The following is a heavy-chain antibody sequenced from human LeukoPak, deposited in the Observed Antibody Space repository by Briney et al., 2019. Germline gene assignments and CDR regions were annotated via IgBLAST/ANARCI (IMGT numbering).Heavy chain of an antibody. CDR2: INPNSGVT. J-gene: IGHJ4*02. Sequence: ASVKVSCKASGYTFTGYFMHWVRQAPGQGLEWLGWINPNSGVTNYAQKFQGRVTMARDTSISTAYMELSRLRSDDTAVYYCARDSGSYYSDYWGQGTLVTVSS. V-gene: IGHV1-2*02. CDR1: GYTFTGYF. CDR3: ARDSGSYYSDY. D-gene: IGHD1-26*01.